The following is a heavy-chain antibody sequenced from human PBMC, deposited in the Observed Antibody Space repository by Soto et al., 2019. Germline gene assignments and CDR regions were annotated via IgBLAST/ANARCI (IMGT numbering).Heavy chain of an antibody. Sequence: ASVKVSCKASGGTFSSYTISWVRQAPGQGLEWMGRIIPILGIANYAQKFQGRVTITADKSTSTVYMELSSLRSEDTAVYYCAAGSYSSGYYSNWFDPWGQGTLVTVSS. CDR1: GGTFSSYT. CDR3: AAGSYSSGYYSNWFDP. D-gene: IGHD3-22*01. CDR2: IIPILGIA. V-gene: IGHV1-69*02. J-gene: IGHJ5*02.